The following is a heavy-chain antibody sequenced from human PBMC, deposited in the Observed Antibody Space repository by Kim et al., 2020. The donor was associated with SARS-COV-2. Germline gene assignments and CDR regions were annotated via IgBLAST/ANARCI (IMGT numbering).Heavy chain of an antibody. CDR3: TALRYFDWLLSS. D-gene: IGHD3-9*01. J-gene: IGHJ4*02. Sequence: DYAAPLKGRFTISRDDSKNTLYLQMNSLKTEDTAVYYCTALRYFDWLLSSWGQGTLVTVSS. V-gene: IGHV3-15*01.